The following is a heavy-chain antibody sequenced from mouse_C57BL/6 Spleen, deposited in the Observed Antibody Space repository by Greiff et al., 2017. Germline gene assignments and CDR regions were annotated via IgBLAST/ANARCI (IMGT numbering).Heavy chain of an antibody. V-gene: IGHV1-19*01. D-gene: IGHD1-1*01. CDR2: INPYNGGT. Sequence: EVQLQQSGPVLVKPGASVKMSCKASGYTFTDYYMNWVKQSHGKSLEWIGVINPYNGGTSYNQKFKGKATLTVDKSSSTAYMELNSLTSEDSAVYYCAREEVVAHYYAMDYWGQGTSVTVSS. CDR1: GYTFTDYY. CDR3: AREEVVAHYYAMDY. J-gene: IGHJ4*01.